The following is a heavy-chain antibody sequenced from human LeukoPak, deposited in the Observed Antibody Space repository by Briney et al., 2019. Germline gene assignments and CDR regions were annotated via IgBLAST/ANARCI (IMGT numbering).Heavy chain of an antibody. CDR2: ISSSSSYI. V-gene: IGHV3-21*01. CDR3: ARDAREGSSSRYVTYYYYYMDV. Sequence: GGSLRLSCAASGFTFSSYSMNWVRQAPGKGLEWVSSISSSSSYIYYADSVKGRFTISRDNAKNSLYLQMNSLRAEDTAVYYCARDAREGSSSRYVTYYYYYMDVWGKGTTVTVSS. D-gene: IGHD6-13*01. CDR1: GFTFSSYS. J-gene: IGHJ6*03.